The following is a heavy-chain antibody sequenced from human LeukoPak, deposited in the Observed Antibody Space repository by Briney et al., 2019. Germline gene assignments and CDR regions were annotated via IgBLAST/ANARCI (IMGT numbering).Heavy chain of an antibody. D-gene: IGHD2-2*01. J-gene: IGHJ6*02. CDR1: GGSFSGYY. CDR3: ARASYSSTRNQYYGMDV. Sequence: SETLSLTCAVYGGSFSGYYWSWIRQPPGKGLEWIGEINPSGSTNYNPSIKSRVTISIDTSKNQFSLRLSSVTAADTAVYYCARASYSSTRNQYYGMDVWGQGTTVTVSS. V-gene: IGHV4-34*01. CDR2: INPSGST.